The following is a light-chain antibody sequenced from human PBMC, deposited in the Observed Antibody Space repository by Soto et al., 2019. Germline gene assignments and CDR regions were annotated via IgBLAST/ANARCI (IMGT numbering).Light chain of an antibody. CDR3: QGYGNSRT. CDR2: GAS. V-gene: IGKV3-20*01. J-gene: IGKJ1*01. CDR1: QTVNGNY. Sequence: ETVLTQSPGTLSLSPGERATLSCRASQTVNGNYLGWYQQKPGQAPRLLIYGASIRATGIPDRFSGSGSGTDFTLTISRLEPEDFAVYYCQGYGNSRTFGQGTKVEIK.